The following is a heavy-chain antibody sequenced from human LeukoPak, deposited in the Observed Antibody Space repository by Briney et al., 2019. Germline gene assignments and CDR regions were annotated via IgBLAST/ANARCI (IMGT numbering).Heavy chain of an antibody. J-gene: IGHJ4*02. Sequence: GGTLRLSCAASGFTFSSYGMSWVRQAPGKGLEWVSTVTSSGGSTFYADSVKGRFSISRDNSKNTLYLQMNSLRAEDTAVYYCAKARCSSASCYGLDYWGQGTLVTVSS. CDR2: VTSSGGST. D-gene: IGHD2-2*01. CDR3: AKARCSSASCYGLDY. V-gene: IGHV3-23*01. CDR1: GFTFSSYG.